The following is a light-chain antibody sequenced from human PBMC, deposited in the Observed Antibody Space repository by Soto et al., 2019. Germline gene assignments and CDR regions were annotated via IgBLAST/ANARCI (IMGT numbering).Light chain of an antibody. CDR3: QQYGTSRQT. CDR2: GAS. V-gene: IGKV3-20*01. CDR1: QSVTSSY. Sequence: EIVLTQSPGTLSLSPGERVTLSCRASQSVTSSYIAWYQQKSGQAPRLLLYGASSRATGIPDRFTGSGSGTDFTLTISRLEPEDFAVYYCQQYGTSRQTFGQGTKVDIK. J-gene: IGKJ1*01.